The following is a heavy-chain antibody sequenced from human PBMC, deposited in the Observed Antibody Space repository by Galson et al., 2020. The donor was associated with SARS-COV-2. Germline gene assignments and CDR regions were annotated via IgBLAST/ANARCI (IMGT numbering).Heavy chain of an antibody. V-gene: IGHV4-4*07. Sequence: SQTLSLTCTVSGGSINTYYWSWIRQTAGKGLEWIGRIYSSGSTNYNPSLKSRVTMSVDTSKRQLSLKLTSVTAADTAVYYCARGGLIRDNSYYPYYYAMDVWGQGTTVTVSS. D-gene: IGHD6-6*01. J-gene: IGHJ6*02. CDR2: IYSSGST. CDR1: GGSINTYY. CDR3: ARGGLIRDNSYYPYYYAMDV.